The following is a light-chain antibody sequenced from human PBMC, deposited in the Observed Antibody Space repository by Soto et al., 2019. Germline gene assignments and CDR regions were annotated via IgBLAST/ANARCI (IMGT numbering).Light chain of an antibody. CDR1: QSVSSN. CDR3: QQYNIWPPFT. J-gene: IGKJ3*01. Sequence: EIVMTQSPATLSVSPGESATLSCRASQSVSSNLAWYQQKPGQAPRLLIYGASTRATGIPARFSGSGSGTEFTLTISSLQSEDFAVYYCQQYNIWPPFTFGPGTKVDIK. CDR2: GAS. V-gene: IGKV3-15*01.